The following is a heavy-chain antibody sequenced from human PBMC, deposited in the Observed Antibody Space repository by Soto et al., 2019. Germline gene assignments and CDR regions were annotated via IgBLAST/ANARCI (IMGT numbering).Heavy chain of an antibody. J-gene: IGHJ4*02. CDR1: GFTFSSYG. Sequence: GGSLRLSCAASGFTFSSYGMHWVRQAPGKGLEWVAVIWYDGSNKYYADSVKGRFTISRDNSKNTLYLQMNSLRAEDTAVYYCAKRDAVAGVVDYWGQGTLVTVSS. CDR2: IWYDGSNK. CDR3: AKRDAVAGVVDY. D-gene: IGHD6-19*01. V-gene: IGHV3-33*06.